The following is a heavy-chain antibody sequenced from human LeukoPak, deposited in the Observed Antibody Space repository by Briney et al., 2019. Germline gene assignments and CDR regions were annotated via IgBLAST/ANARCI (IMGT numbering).Heavy chain of an antibody. D-gene: IGHD3-22*01. CDR2: INPNSGNT. Sequence: ASVKVSCKASGYTFTSYDINWVRQATGQGLEWMGWINPNSGNTGYAQKFQGRVTMTRNTSISTAYMELSSLRSEDTAVYYCASAHYYDSSGYPYDAFDIWGQGTMVTVSS. CDR1: GYTFTSYD. J-gene: IGHJ3*02. CDR3: ASAHYYDSSGYPYDAFDI. V-gene: IGHV1-8*01.